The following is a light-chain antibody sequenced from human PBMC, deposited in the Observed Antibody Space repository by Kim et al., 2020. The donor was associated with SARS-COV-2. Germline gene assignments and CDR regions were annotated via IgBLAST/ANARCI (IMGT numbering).Light chain of an antibody. CDR2: GAS. J-gene: IGKJ4*01. Sequence: EIVLTQSPGTLSLSPGERATLSCRASQSVSSSYLAWYQQKPGQAPRLLIYGASSRATGIPDRFSGSGSGTDFTLTINKLEPEDFAMYYCQQYGSSPRTFGGGTKVDIK. V-gene: IGKV3-20*01. CDR3: QQYGSSPRT. CDR1: QSVSSSY.